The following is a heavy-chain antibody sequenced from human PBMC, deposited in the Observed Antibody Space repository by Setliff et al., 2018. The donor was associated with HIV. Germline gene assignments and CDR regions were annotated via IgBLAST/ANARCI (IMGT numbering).Heavy chain of an antibody. D-gene: IGHD2-15*01. J-gene: IGHJ2*01. CDR1: GGSISSSNW. V-gene: IGHV4-4*02. Sequence: SETLSLTCAVSGGSISSSNWWTWVRQPPGKGLEWIGESFHSGSTNYNPSLKSRVTISLDKSKNQFSLKLTSVTAADTAIYFCARSCQSGRSDWYFDLWGRGTLVTVSS. CDR2: SFHSGST. CDR3: ARSCQSGRSDWYFDL.